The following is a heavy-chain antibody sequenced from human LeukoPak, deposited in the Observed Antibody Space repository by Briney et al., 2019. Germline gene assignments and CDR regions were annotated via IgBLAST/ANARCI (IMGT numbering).Heavy chain of an antibody. Sequence: GGSLRLSCAASGFTFSSYAMHWVRQAPGKGLEWVAVISYDGSNKYYADSVKGRFTISRDNSKNTLYLQMNSLRAEDTAVYYCARDLGEQWLIYFDYWGQGTLVTVSS. J-gene: IGHJ4*02. CDR1: GFTFSSYA. V-gene: IGHV3-30-3*01. D-gene: IGHD6-19*01. CDR2: ISYDGSNK. CDR3: ARDLGEQWLIYFDY.